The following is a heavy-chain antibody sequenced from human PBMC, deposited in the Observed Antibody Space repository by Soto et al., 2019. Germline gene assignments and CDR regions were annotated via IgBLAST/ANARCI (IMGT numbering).Heavy chain of an antibody. Sequence: SETLSLTCTVSGGSVSSGSYYWSWIRQPPGKGLEWIGYIYYSGSTNYNPSLKSRVTISVDTSKNQFSLKLSSVTAADTAVYYCARVIAATFDYWVQGTLVTVSS. V-gene: IGHV4-61*01. D-gene: IGHD6-13*01. CDR3: ARVIAATFDY. CDR1: GGSVSSGSYY. CDR2: IYYSGST. J-gene: IGHJ4*02.